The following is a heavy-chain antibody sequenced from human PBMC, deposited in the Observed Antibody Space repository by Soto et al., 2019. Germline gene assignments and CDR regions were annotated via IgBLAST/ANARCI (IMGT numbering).Heavy chain of an antibody. CDR1: GFTFSSYG. CDR2: ISYDGSNK. CDR3: AKGVGSGSYLAHFVY. V-gene: IGHV3-30*18. J-gene: IGHJ4*02. Sequence: QVQLVESGGGVVQPGRSLRLSCAASGFTFSSYGMHWVRQAPGKGLEWVAVISYDGSNKYYADSVKGRFTISRDNSKKTLDLQMKSRRAEDRAVYYGAKGVGSGSYLAHFVYWGQGTLVTVSS. D-gene: IGHD1-26*01.